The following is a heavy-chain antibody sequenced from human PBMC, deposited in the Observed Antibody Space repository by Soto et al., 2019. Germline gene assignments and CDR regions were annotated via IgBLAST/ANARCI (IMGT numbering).Heavy chain of an antibody. CDR2: IYYSGST. J-gene: IGHJ4*02. CDR1: GGSISSYY. V-gene: IGHV4-59*01. D-gene: IGHD4-17*01. Sequence: SETLSLTCTVSGGSISSYYWSWIRQPPGKGLEWIGYIYYSGSTNYNPSLKSRVTISVDTSKNQFSLKLSSVTAADTAVYYCARRYGTSFDYWGQGTLVTVSS. CDR3: ARRYGTSFDY.